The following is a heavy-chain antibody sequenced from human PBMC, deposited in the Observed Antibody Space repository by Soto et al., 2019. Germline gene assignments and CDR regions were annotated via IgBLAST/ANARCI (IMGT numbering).Heavy chain of an antibody. J-gene: IGHJ4*02. V-gene: IGHV1-24*01. CDR2: FDPEDGET. CDR1: VYTLTELS. Sequence: GASVKVSCTVSVYTLTELSMHWVRQAPGKGLEWMGGFDPEDGETIYAQKFQGRVTMTEDTSTDTAYMELSSLRSEDTAVYYCATTPRNYYDSSGSEGVYWGQGTLVTVSS. D-gene: IGHD3-22*01. CDR3: ATTPRNYYDSSGSEGVY.